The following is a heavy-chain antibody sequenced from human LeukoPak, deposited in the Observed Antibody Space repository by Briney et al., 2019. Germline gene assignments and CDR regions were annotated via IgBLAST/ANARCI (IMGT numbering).Heavy chain of an antibody. J-gene: IGHJ3*02. D-gene: IGHD3-22*01. CDR1: GGSISSYY. CDR3: ARDRQGGPDSSGFDAFDI. CDR2: IYYSGST. Sequence: SETLSLTCTVSGGSISSYYWSWIRQPPGKGLEWIGYIYYSGSTNYNPSLKSRVTISVDTSKNQFSLKLSSVTAADTAVYYCARDRQGGPDSSGFDAFDIWGQGTMVTVSS. V-gene: IGHV4-59*01.